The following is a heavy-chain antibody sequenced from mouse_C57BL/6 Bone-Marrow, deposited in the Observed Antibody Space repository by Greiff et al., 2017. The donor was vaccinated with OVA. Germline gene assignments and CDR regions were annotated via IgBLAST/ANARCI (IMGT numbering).Heavy chain of an antibody. CDR1: GYTFTSYW. Sequence: QVQLKQPGAELVRPGTSVKLSCKASGYTFTSYWMHWVKQRPGQGLEWIGVIDPSDSYTNYNQKFKGKATLTVDTSSSTAYMQLSSLTSEDSAVYYCARWNPFDYWGQGTTLTVSS. V-gene: IGHV1-59*01. CDR3: ARWNPFDY. J-gene: IGHJ2*01. CDR2: IDPSDSYT.